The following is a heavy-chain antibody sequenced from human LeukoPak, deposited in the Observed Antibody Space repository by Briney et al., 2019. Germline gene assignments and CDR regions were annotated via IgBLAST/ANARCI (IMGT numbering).Heavy chain of an antibody. V-gene: IGHV3-74*01. CDR2: INSDGSST. Sequence: PGGSLRLSCAASGFTFNSYWMHWVRQAPGKGLVWVSRINSDGSSTGYADSVKGRFTISRDNAKNTLSLQMNSLRAEDTAVYYCARDKLRCSSTSCYNSDYWGQGALVTVSS. D-gene: IGHD2-2*02. J-gene: IGHJ4*02. CDR3: ARDKLRCSSTSCYNSDY. CDR1: GFTFNSYW.